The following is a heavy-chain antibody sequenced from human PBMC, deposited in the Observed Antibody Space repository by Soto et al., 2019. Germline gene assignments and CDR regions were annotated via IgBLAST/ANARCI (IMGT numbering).Heavy chain of an antibody. V-gene: IGHV3-33*01. CDR2: IWYDGSNK. CDR1: GFTFSSYG. Sequence: LRLSCAASGFTFSSYGMHCVRQAPGKGLEWVAVIWYDGSNKYYADSVKGRFTISRDNSKNTLYLQMNSLRAEDTAVYYCARDENGMDVWGQGTTVTVSS. J-gene: IGHJ6*02. CDR3: ARDENGMDV.